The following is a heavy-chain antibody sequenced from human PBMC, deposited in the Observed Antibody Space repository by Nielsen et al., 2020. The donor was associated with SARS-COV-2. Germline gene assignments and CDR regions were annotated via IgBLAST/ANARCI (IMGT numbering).Heavy chain of an antibody. J-gene: IGHJ4*02. CDR2: ISGSGGST. CDR1: GFTFSSYA. Sequence: GGSLRLSCAASGFTFSSYAMSWVRQAPGKGLEWVSAISGSGGSTYYADSVKGRFTISRDNSKNTLYLQMNSLRAEDTAVYYCAKDGVEMATILYYFDYWGQGTLVTVSS. V-gene: IGHV3-23*01. D-gene: IGHD5-24*01. CDR3: AKDGVEMATILYYFDY.